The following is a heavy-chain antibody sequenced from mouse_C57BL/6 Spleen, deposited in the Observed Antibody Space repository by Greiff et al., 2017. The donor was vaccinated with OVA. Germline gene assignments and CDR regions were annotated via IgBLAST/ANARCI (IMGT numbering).Heavy chain of an antibody. CDR3: ARSGLDSSGYDLSYYAMDY. J-gene: IGHJ4*01. V-gene: IGHV14-3*01. CDR2: IDPANGNT. D-gene: IGHD3-2*02. Sequence: EVQLQQSVAELVRPGASVKLSCTASGFNIKNTYMHWVKQRPEQGLEWIGRIDPANGNTKYAPKFQGKATITADTSSNTAYLQLSSLTSEDTAIYYCARSGLDSSGYDLSYYAMDYWGQGTSVTVSS. CDR1: GFNIKNTY.